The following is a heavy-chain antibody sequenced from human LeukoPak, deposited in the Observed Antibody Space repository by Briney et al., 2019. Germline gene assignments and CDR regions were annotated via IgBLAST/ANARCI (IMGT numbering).Heavy chain of an antibody. V-gene: IGHV1-2*02. CDR3: ARVGTRRDGYNGDDY. J-gene: IGHJ4*02. CDR2: INPNSGGT. Sequence: AAVKVSCKASGYTFTGYYMHWVRQAPGQGLEWMGWINPNSGGTNYAQKFQGRVTMTRDTSISTAYMELSRLRSEDTAVYYCARVGTRRDGYNGDDYWGQGTLVTVSS. D-gene: IGHD5-24*01. CDR1: GYTFTGYY.